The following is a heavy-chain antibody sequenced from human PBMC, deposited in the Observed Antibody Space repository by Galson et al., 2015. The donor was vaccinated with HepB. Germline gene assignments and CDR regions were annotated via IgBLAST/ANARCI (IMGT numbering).Heavy chain of an antibody. D-gene: IGHD3-10*01. J-gene: IGHJ6*02. CDR3: ARSGGVSSYYYYGMDV. Sequence: SVKVSCDASGYTFTDYGVNWVRQAPGQGQEWMGGIGSYNGDTYYVENFKNRFTLTTDTSTNTAYMEERSLTSADTAVYYSARSGGVSSYYYYGMDVWGQGTTVTVSS. CDR1: GYTFTDYG. CDR2: IGSYNGDT. V-gene: IGHV1-18*04.